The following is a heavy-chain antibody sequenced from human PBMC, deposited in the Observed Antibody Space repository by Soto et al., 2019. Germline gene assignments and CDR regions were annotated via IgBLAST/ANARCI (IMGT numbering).Heavy chain of an antibody. CDR3: TRGRKSSGWRDYYYFGLDV. J-gene: IGHJ6*02. Sequence: SETLSLTCAVYGGSFSSYYWNLIRQSPGKGLEWIGEVNHSGSTNYNPSLKSRVTLSVDTSKNQSSLRLTSVTAADTGIYYCTRGRKSSGWRDYYYFGLDVWGQGTTVTVS. CDR2: VNHSGST. D-gene: IGHD6-19*01. V-gene: IGHV4-34*01. CDR1: GGSFSSYY.